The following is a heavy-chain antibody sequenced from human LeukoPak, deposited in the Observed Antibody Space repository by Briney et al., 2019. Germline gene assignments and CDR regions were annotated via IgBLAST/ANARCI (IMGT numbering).Heavy chain of an antibody. CDR1: GGSISSSSYN. CDR3: ARDGAAIGWFDP. CDR2: VYYSGST. J-gene: IGHJ5*02. Sequence: SETLSLTCTVSGGSISSSSYNWGWIRQPPGKGLEWIGSVYYSGSTYYNPSLKSRVTMSVDTSKNQFSLKLSSVTAADTAVYHCARDGAAIGWFDPWGQGTLVTVSS. V-gene: IGHV4-39*07. D-gene: IGHD2-2*01.